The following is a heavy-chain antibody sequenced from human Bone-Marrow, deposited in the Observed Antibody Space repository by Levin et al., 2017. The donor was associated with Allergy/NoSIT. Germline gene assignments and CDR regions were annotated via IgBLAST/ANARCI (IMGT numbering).Heavy chain of an antibody. J-gene: IGHJ3*02. Sequence: GGSLRLSCAASGFTFDDYAMHWVRQAPGKGLEWVSGISWNSGSIGYADSVKGRFTISRDNAKNSLYLQMNSLRAEDTALYYCAKGGDWNQPLDAFDIWGQGTMVTVSS. CDR1: GFTFDDYA. V-gene: IGHV3-9*01. CDR3: AKGGDWNQPLDAFDI. CDR2: ISWNSGSI. D-gene: IGHD1-1*01.